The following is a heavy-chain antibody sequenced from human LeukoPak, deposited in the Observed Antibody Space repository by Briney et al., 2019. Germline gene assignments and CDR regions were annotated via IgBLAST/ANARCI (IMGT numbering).Heavy chain of an antibody. CDR3: ARRDISSGWSFDY. J-gene: IGHJ4*02. Sequence: SETLSLTCAVSGGSISNYHWSWIRQPAGKGLEWIGQIHTSGSTNYNPPLKSRVSMSIDTTEDQVSLTIRSVTAADTAFYYCARRDISSGWSFDYWGQGTLVTVSS. D-gene: IGHD6-19*01. CDR1: GGSISNYH. V-gene: IGHV4-4*07. CDR2: IHTSGST.